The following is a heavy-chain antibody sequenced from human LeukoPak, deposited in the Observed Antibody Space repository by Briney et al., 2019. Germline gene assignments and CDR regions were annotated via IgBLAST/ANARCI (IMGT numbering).Heavy chain of an antibody. D-gene: IGHD1-26*01. J-gene: IGHJ4*02. Sequence: GGSLRLSCAASGFAASGFTFSTFGMHWVRQAPGEGLEWVAFVRYDGTNKYYADSVKGRFTISRDNSKNTLYLQMNSLRAEDTAVYYCARDSVVGASSGAHFDYWGQGTLVTVSS. V-gene: IGHV3-30*02. CDR2: VRYDGTNK. CDR3: ARDSVVGASSGAHFDY. CDR1: GFTFSTFG.